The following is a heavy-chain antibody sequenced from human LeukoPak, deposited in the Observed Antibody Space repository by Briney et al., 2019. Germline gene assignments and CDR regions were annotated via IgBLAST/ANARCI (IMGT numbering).Heavy chain of an antibody. CDR2: IYYSGST. CDR3: ARAGYYDSSGYYYLLLFDY. CDR1: GGSVSSGSYY. V-gene: IGHV4-61*01. D-gene: IGHD3-22*01. Sequence: SETLSLTCTVSGGSVSSGSYYWSWIRQPPGKGLEWIGYIYYSGSTNYNPSLKSRVTISVDTSKNQFSLNLSSVTAADTAVYYCARAGYYDSSGYYYLLLFDYWGQGTLVTVSS. J-gene: IGHJ4*02.